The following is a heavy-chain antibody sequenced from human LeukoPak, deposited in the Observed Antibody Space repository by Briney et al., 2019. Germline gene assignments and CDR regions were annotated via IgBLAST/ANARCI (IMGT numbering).Heavy chain of an antibody. CDR3: AKGKSSRGAFDI. V-gene: IGHV3-33*06. D-gene: IGHD3-10*01. CDR1: GFTFSSYG. Sequence: GGSLRLSCAASGFTFSSYGMHWVRQAPGKGLEWVAVIWYDGSNKYYADSVKGRFTISRDNSKNTLYLQMNSLRAEDTAVYYCAKGKSSRGAFDIWGQGTMVTVSS. J-gene: IGHJ3*02. CDR2: IWYDGSNK.